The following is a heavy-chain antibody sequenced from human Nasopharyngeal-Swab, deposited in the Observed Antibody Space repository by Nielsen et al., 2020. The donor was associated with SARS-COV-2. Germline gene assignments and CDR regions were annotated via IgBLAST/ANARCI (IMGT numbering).Heavy chain of an antibody. CDR2: IWYDGSNK. V-gene: IGHV3-33*01. D-gene: IGHD6-19*01. Sequence: GESLKISCAASGFTFSSYGMHWVRQAPGKGLEWVAVIWYDGSNKYYADSVKGRFTISRDNSKNTLYLQMNSLRAEDTAVYYCARSGQWLVQDYWGRGTLVTVSS. J-gene: IGHJ4*02. CDR1: GFTFSSYG. CDR3: ARSGQWLVQDY.